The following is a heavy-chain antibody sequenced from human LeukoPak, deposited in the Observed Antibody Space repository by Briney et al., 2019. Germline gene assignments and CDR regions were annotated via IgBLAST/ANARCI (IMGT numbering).Heavy chain of an antibody. D-gene: IGHD1-26*01. CDR3: AKGASDFDY. V-gene: IGHV3-23*01. J-gene: IGHJ4*02. CDR2: ISVGGTTT. Sequence: GGSLRLSCAASGFTFSTYDMSWVRQAPGKGLEWVSASVISVGGTTTYYADSVKGRFTISRDNSRNTLYLQMNSLRAEDTAIYYCAKGASDFDYWGQGTLVTVSS. CDR1: GFTFSTYD.